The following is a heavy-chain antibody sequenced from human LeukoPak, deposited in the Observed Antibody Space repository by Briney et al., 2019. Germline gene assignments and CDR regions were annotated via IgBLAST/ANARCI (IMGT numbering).Heavy chain of an antibody. CDR2: INPNSGGT. Sequence: ASVKVSCKASGYTFTGYYMHWVRQAPGQGLEWMGWINPNSGGTNYAQKFQGRVTMTRDTSKNQFSLKLSSVTAADTAMYYCARGGDGYNLEISAIDYWGQGTLVTVSS. V-gene: IGHV1-2*02. J-gene: IGHJ4*02. CDR1: GYTFTGYY. D-gene: IGHD5-24*01. CDR3: ARGGDGYNLEISAIDY.